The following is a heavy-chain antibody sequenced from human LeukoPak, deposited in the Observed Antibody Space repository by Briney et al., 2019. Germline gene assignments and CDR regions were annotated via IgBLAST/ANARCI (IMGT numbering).Heavy chain of an antibody. J-gene: IGHJ4*02. D-gene: IGHD3-3*01. Sequence: GGSLRLSCAASGFTFSSYWMSWVRQAPGKGLEWVANIKQDGSEKYYVDSVKGRFTISRDNAKNSLYLQMNSLRAEDTAVYYCARVPGGITIFGVAPYGGFDYWGQGTLVTVSS. CDR3: ARVPGGITIFGVAPYGGFDY. CDR1: GFTFSSYW. V-gene: IGHV3-7*01. CDR2: IKQDGSEK.